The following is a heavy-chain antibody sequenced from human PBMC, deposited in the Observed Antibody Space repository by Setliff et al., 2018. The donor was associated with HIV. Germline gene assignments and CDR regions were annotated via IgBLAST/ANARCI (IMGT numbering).Heavy chain of an antibody. CDR2: INQDGSEK. CDR1: GFSFCNYW. J-gene: IGHJ5*01. CDR3: ARDPRTDSSYAWFDS. V-gene: IGHV3-7*03. D-gene: IGHD6-6*01. Sequence: GGSLRLSCAASGFSFCNYWMNWVRQVPGKGLEWVANINQDGSEKKYVDSMKGRLTISRDNAKNSLYLQMTSLRAEDTALYFCARDPRTDSSYAWFDSWGQGTLVTVSS.